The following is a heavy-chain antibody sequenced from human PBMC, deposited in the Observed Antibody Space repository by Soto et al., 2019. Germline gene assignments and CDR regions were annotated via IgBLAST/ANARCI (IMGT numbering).Heavy chain of an antibody. D-gene: IGHD3-3*01. CDR3: ARARITIFGVVTPYFDY. CDR1: GGTFSSYA. V-gene: IGHV1-69*06. Sequence: KGSCQASGGTFSSYAISWVRQAPGQGLEWMGGSIPIFGTANYAQKFQGRVTITADKSTSTAYMELSSLRSEDTAVYYCARARITIFGVVTPYFDYWGQGTLVTVSS. CDR2: SIPIFGTA. J-gene: IGHJ4*02.